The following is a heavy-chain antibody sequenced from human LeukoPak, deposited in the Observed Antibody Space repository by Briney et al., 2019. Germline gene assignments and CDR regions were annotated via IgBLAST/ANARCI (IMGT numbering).Heavy chain of an antibody. Sequence: PGGSLRLSCAASGFTFSDYYMSWIRQAPGKGLEWVSHISSSGSTIYYADSVKGRFTTSRDNAKNSLYLQMNSLRAEDTAVYYCARVIVWWTYGMDVWGQGTTVTVSS. J-gene: IGHJ6*02. CDR3: ARVIVWWTYGMDV. CDR1: GFTFSDYY. V-gene: IGHV3-11*01. CDR2: ISSSGSTI. D-gene: IGHD2-21*01.